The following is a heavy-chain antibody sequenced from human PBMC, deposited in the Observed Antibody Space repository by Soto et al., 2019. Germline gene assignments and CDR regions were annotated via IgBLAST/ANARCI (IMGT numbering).Heavy chain of an antibody. J-gene: IGHJ6*02. CDR2: ISWDSGRI. V-gene: IGHV3-9*01. CDR1: GFTFDDYA. CDR3: AKARLWGGDGYNSYYYNAMDV. D-gene: IGHD3-16*01. Sequence: EMQLVESGGGLVKPGRSLRLSCAASGFTFDDYAMYWVRQGPGKGLEWVSGISWDSGRIGYADSVKGRFTISRDNAKNSLYLQMNSLRPEDTALYYCAKARLWGGDGYNSYYYNAMDVWGQGTTVTVSS.